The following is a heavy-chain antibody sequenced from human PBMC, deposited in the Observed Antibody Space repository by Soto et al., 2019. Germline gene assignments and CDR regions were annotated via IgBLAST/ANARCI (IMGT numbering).Heavy chain of an antibody. D-gene: IGHD4-17*01. Sequence: QVQLQESGPGLVKPSQTLSLTCTVSGGSISSGAYYWSWIRQHPGKGLEWIGYIYYSGSTYYNPSLKSRVTXXVXTXKNQFSLKLGSVTAADTAVYYCAKGATVTTDDAFDIWGQGTMVTVSS. CDR1: GGSISSGAYY. J-gene: IGHJ3*02. CDR3: AKGATVTTDDAFDI. CDR2: IYYSGST. V-gene: IGHV4-31*03.